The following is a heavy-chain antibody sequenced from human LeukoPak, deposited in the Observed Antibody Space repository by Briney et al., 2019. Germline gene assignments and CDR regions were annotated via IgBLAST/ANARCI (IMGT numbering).Heavy chain of an antibody. J-gene: IGHJ4*02. D-gene: IGHD1-20*01. CDR3: ARAGIIGTTQDY. CDR2: IYDSGST. CDR1: GASIRSGDYY. Sequence: SETLSLTCTVSGASIRSGDYYWSWIRQPPGKGLEWIGYIYDSGSTYYNPSLKSRVTISVDTSKNQFSLKLRSVTAADTAVYYCARAGIIGTTQDYWGQGTLVTVSS. V-gene: IGHV4-30-4*02.